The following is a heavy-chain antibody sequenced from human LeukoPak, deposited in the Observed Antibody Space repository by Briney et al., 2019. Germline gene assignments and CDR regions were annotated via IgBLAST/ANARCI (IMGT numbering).Heavy chain of an antibody. CDR1: GFTFSSYA. V-gene: IGHV3-30-3*01. Sequence: GGSLRLSCAASGFTFSSYAMHWVRQAPGKGLEWVAVISYDGSNKYYADSVKGRFTISRDNSKNTLYLQMNSLRAEDTAVYYCARDKEYYDSSGYYRYYFDYWGQGTLVTVSS. D-gene: IGHD3-22*01. CDR3: ARDKEYYDSSGYYRYYFDY. J-gene: IGHJ4*02. CDR2: ISYDGSNK.